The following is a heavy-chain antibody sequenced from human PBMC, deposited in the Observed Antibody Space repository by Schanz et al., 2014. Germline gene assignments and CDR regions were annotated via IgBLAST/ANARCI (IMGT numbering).Heavy chain of an antibody. D-gene: IGHD1-26*01. CDR1: GFIFSNFA. Sequence: EVQLVESGGGLVQPGGSLRLSCAASGFIFSNFAMEWVRQAPGKGLEWVSYISSSSSTIYYADSVKGRFTISRDNAKNSLYLQMNSLRDEDTAVYYCARDPVEGAPTPYYFDSWGPGTLVTVSS. J-gene: IGHJ4*02. V-gene: IGHV3-48*02. CDR2: ISSSSSTI. CDR3: ARDPVEGAPTPYYFDS.